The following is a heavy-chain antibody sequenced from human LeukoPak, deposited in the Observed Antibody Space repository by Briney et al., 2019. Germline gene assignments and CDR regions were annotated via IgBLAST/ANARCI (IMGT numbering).Heavy chain of an antibody. CDR1: GGSISSGGYY. CDR3: ARTYGSGLSAFDI. Sequence: SETLSLTCTVSGGSISSGGYYWSWVRQHPGKGLEWIGYIYYSGNTYYNPSLKSLVTISVDTSKNQFSLKLSSVTAADTAVYYCARTYGSGLSAFDIWGQGTMVTVSS. CDR2: IYYSGNT. J-gene: IGHJ3*02. V-gene: IGHV4-31*01. D-gene: IGHD3-10*01.